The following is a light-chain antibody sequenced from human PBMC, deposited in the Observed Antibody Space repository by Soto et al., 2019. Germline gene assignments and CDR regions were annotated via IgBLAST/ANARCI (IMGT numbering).Light chain of an antibody. CDR2: GTS. V-gene: IGKV3-15*01. CDR1: QSIYSN. Sequence: TQSPATLSVSPGERATLSCRASQSIYSNLAWYYQRPGQSPRLLIYGTSTRATDIPARFSGSGSGTEFTLTISSLQAEDFAVYYCQQYNSWPQTFGQGTKVDIK. CDR3: QQYNSWPQT. J-gene: IGKJ1*01.